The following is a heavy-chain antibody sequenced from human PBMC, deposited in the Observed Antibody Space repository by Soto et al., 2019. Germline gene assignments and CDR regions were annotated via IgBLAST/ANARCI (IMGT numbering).Heavy chain of an antibody. CDR3: ATGGERGEWLRLNY. V-gene: IGHV3-30-3*01. CDR1: GFTFSSYA. Sequence: QVQLVESGGGVVQPGGSLRLSCAASGFTFSSYAMHWVRQAPGKGLEWVAVISYDGSNKYYADSVKGRFTISRDNSKNTLYLQMNSLRAEDTAVYYCATGGERGEWLRLNYWGQGTLVTVSS. CDR2: ISYDGSNK. J-gene: IGHJ4*02. D-gene: IGHD5-12*01.